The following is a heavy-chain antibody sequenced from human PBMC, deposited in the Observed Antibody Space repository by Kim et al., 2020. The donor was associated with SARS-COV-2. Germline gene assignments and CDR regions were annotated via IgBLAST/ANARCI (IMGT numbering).Heavy chain of an antibody. V-gene: IGHV3-23*01. D-gene: IGHD6-19*01. J-gene: IGHJ4*02. Sequence: SAHSVKGRFTISRDNSKTTLYLQMNSLRAEDTAVYYCAKGISGWGWSLDYWGQGTLVTVSS. CDR3: AKGISGWGWSLDY.